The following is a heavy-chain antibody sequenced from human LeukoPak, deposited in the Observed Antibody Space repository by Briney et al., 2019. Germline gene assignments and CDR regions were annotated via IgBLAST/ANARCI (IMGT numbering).Heavy chain of an antibody. CDR2: ISWDGGST. V-gene: IGHV3-43*01. J-gene: IGHJ4*02. Sequence: GGSLGLSCAASGFTFYDYTMHWVRQAPGKGLEWVSLISWDGGSTYYADSVKGRFTISRDNSKNSLYLQMNSLRTEDTALYYCAKGDDYGGNSGIGYWGQGTLVTVSS. CDR3: AKGDDYGGNSGIGY. CDR1: GFTFYDYT. D-gene: IGHD4-23*01.